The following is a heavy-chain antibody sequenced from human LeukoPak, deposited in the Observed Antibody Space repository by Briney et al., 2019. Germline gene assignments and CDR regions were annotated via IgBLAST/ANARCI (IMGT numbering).Heavy chain of an antibody. CDR2: IIPILGIA. Sequence: ASVKVSCKAPGGTFSSYAISWVRQAPGQGLEWMGRIIPILGIASYAQKFQGRVTITADKSTSTAYMELSSLRSEDTAVYYCAREAPSAVGATVAFDIWGQGTMVTVSS. CDR1: GGTFSSYA. V-gene: IGHV1-69*04. CDR3: AREAPSAVGATVAFDI. D-gene: IGHD1-26*01. J-gene: IGHJ3*02.